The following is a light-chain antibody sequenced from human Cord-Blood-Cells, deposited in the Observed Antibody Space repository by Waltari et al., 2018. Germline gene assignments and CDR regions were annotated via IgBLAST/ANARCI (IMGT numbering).Light chain of an antibody. CDR2: GAS. CDR1: QSVSSK. J-gene: IGKJ2*01. CDR3: QQYNNWPYT. V-gene: IGKV3-15*01. Sequence: EIVMTQSPATLPVSPGERDTLSCRASQSVSSKLAGYQQKPGQAPRLLIYGASTRATGIPARFSGSGSGTEFTLTISSLQSEDFAVYYCQQYNNWPYTFGQGTKLEIK.